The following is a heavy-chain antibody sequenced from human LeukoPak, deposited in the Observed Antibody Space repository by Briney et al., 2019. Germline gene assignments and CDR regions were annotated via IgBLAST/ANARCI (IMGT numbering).Heavy chain of an antibody. D-gene: IGHD3-10*01. Sequence: GGSLRLSCAASGFAFSNDWMSWVRQAPGKGLEWVGRIKSKTSGGTTDYAAPVKGRFTISRDDSKNMLYLQMDSLKTEDTAVYYCTVIPGWGLGSYYVDYWGQGTLVTVSS. CDR3: TVIPGWGLGSYYVDY. V-gene: IGHV3-15*01. CDR1: GFAFSNDW. CDR2: IKSKTSGGTT. J-gene: IGHJ4*02.